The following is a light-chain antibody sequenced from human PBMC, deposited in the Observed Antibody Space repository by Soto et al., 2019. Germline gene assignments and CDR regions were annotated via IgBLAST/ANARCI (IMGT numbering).Light chain of an antibody. Sequence: DIQLTQSPSSLSASVGDKVTITCRASQSIRSYLNWVQQKPGKAPKLLIYDASSLQTGVPSRFSGSGSGTDFSLNISSLQPEDFATYYCQQSYSTPPWTFGQGTKVEIK. CDR1: QSIRSY. CDR3: QQSYSTPPWT. J-gene: IGKJ1*01. V-gene: IGKV1-39*01. CDR2: DAS.